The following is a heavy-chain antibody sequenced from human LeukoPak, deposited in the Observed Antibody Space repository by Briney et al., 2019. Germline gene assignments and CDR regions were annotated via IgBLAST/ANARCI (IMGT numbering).Heavy chain of an antibody. CDR2: ISSSSSYI. CDR3: ARVGATDAFDI. CDR1: GFTFSSYA. V-gene: IGHV3-21*01. J-gene: IGHJ3*02. D-gene: IGHD1-26*01. Sequence: PGGSLRLSCAASGFTFSSYAMTWVRQAPGQGLEWVSSISSSSSYIYYADSVKGRFTISRDNAKNSLYLQMNSLRAEDTAVYYCARVGATDAFDIWGQGTMVTVSS.